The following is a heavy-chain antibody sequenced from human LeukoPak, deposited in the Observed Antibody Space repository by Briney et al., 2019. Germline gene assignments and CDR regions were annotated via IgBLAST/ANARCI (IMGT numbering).Heavy chain of an antibody. D-gene: IGHD5-18*01. J-gene: IGHJ5*02. CDR2: ISAYNGDT. CDR3: ARDSNTYGFDH. CDR1: GYTFTMYG. Sequence: GASVTVSFTASGYTFTMYGFNWVRQAPGQGLEWMGWISAYNGDTNYAQKLQGRVTLTTDTSTSTVFMEVRSLRSDDTAVYYCARDSNTYGFDHWGQGTLVTVSS. V-gene: IGHV1-18*01.